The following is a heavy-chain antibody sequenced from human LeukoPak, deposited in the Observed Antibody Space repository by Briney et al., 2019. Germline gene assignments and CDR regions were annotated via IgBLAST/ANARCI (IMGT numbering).Heavy chain of an antibody. CDR3: AALGDCSGGSCYFDY. J-gene: IGHJ4*02. CDR1: GGSFSGYY. V-gene: IGHV4-34*01. CDR2: INHSGST. D-gene: IGHD2-15*01. Sequence: SETLSLTCAVYGGSFSGYYWSWIRQPPGKGLEWIGEINHSGSTNYNPSLKSRVTILVDTSKNQFSLKLSSVTAADTAVYYCAALGDCSGGSCYFDYWGQGTLVTVSS.